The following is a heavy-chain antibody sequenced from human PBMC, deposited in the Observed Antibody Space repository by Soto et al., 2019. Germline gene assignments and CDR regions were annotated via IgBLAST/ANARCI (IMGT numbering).Heavy chain of an antibody. CDR3: AKDLRRPPKDTRYYGMDV. CDR1: GFTFSSYG. CDR2: ISYDGSNK. D-gene: IGHD2-15*01. V-gene: IGHV3-30*18. J-gene: IGHJ6*02. Sequence: GGSLRLSCAASGFTFSSYGMHWVRQAPGKGLEWVAVISYDGSNKYYADSVKGRFTISRDNSKNTLYLQMNSLRAEDTAVYYCAKDLRRPPKDTRYYGMDVWGQGTTVTVSS.